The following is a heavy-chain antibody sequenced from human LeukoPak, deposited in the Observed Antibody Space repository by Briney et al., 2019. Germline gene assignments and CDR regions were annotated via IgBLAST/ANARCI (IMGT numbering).Heavy chain of an antibody. J-gene: IGHJ5*02. V-gene: IGHV4-31*03. Sequence: PSETLSLTCTVSGGSISSSSYYWGWIRQHPGKGLEWIGYIYYSGSTYYNPSLKSRVTISVDTSKNQFSLKLSSVTAADTAVYYCARAVDTAMRLSWFDPWGQGTLVTVSS. CDR2: IYYSGST. D-gene: IGHD5-18*01. CDR1: GGSISSSSYY. CDR3: ARAVDTAMRLSWFDP.